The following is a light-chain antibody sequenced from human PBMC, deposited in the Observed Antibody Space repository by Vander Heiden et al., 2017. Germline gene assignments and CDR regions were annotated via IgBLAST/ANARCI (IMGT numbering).Light chain of an antibody. CDR2: LGS. CDR3: MQALQTPPWT. CDR1: QSLLHSNGYNY. Sequence: DIVMTQSPLSLPVTPGEPASISCRSSQSLLHSNGYNYLDWYLQKPGQSPQLLIYLGSNRASGVPDRFSRSGSGTDFTLKISRVEAEDVGVYYCMQALQTPPWTFGQGTKLEIK. J-gene: IGKJ2*02. V-gene: IGKV2-28*01.